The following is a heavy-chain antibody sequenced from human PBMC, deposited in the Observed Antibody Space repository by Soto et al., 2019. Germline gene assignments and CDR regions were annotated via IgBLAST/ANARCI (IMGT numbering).Heavy chain of an antibody. CDR1: GGSISRYH. CDR3: ARDLWGYCGTDCYPLDV. J-gene: IGHJ6*02. V-gene: IGHV4-59*01. Sequence: SETLSLTCTVSGGSISRYHWSWIRQPPGKGLEWIGYLYNTGSTIYNPSLKSRVTISVDTSKNQFSLKLNSLTAADTAVYYCARDLWGYCGTDCYPLDVWGQGTTVTVS. D-gene: IGHD2-21*02. CDR2: LYNTGST.